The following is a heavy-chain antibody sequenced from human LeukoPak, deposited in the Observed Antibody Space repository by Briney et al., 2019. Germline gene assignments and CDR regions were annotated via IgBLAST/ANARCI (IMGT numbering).Heavy chain of an antibody. CDR2: INPNSGGT. CDR1: GYTFTGYY. V-gene: IGHV1-2*06. J-gene: IGHJ4*02. CDR3: ARDGGTTVTTILGY. Sequence: ASVKVSCKASGYTFTGYYMHWVRQAPGQGLEWMGRINPNSGGTNYAQKFQGRVTMTRDTSTSTVYMELSSLRSEDTAVYYCARDGGTTVTTILGYWGQGTLVTVSS. D-gene: IGHD4-17*01.